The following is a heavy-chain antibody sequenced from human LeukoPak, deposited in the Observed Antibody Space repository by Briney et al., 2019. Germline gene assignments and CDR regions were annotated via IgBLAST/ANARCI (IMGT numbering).Heavy chain of an antibody. V-gene: IGHV1-18*01. J-gene: IGHJ3*02. CDR1: GYTFTSYG. D-gene: IGHD5-12*01. Sequence: ASVKVSCKASGYTFTSYGISWVRQAPGQGLEWMGWISAYNGNTNYAQKLQGRVTMTTDTSTSTSYMELRSLRSDDTAVYYCAREGVRILGYRTFDIWGQGTMVTVSS. CDR2: ISAYNGNT. CDR3: AREGVRILGYRTFDI.